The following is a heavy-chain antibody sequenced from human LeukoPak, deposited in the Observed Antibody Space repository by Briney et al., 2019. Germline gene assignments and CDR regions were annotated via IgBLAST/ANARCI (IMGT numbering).Heavy chain of an antibody. Sequence: GGSLRLSCAASGFTFSSYAISWVRQAPGQGLEWMGGIIPIFGTANYAQKFQGRVTITADESTSTAYMELSSLRSEDTAVYYCARGHNPWWLLYPHNTRRYYGMDVWGQGTTVTVSS. CDR1: GFTFSSYA. CDR3: ARGHNPWWLLYPHNTRRYYGMDV. J-gene: IGHJ6*02. CDR2: IIPIFGTA. V-gene: IGHV1-69*01. D-gene: IGHD3-3*01.